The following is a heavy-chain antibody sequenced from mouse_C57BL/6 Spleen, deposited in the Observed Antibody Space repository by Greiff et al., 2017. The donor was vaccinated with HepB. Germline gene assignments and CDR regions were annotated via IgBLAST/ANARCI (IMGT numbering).Heavy chain of an antibody. D-gene: IGHD2-1*01. J-gene: IGHJ3*01. CDR3: ARGGYGNYPFAY. CDR2: IWSGGST. CDR1: GFSLTSYG. Sequence: VQLQESGPGLVQPSQSLSITCTVSGFSLTSYGVHWVRQSPGKGLEWLGVIWSGGSTDYNAAFISRLSISKDNSKSQVFFKMNSLQADDTAIYYCARGGYGNYPFAYWGQGTLVTVSA. V-gene: IGHV2-2*01.